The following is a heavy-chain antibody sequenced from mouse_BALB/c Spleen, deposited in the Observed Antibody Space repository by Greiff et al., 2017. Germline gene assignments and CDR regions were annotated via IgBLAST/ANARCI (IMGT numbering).Heavy chain of an antibody. V-gene: IGHV1-4*02. CDR2: INPSSGYT. J-gene: IGHJ3*01. Sequence: QVQLQQSAADLARPGASVKMSCKASGYTFTSYTMHWVKQRPGQGLEWIGYINPSSGYTEYNQKFKDKTTLTADKSSSTAYMQLSSLTSEDSAVYYCARGLAGDYWGQGTLVTVSA. CDR3: ARGLAGDY. CDR1: GYTFTSYT. D-gene: IGHD3-1*01.